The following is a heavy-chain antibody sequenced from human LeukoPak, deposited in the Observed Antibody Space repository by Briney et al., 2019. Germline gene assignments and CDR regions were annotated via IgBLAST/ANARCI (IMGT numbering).Heavy chain of an antibody. CDR1: GFTFSSYS. CDR2: ISSSSSYI. V-gene: IGHV3-21*01. J-gene: IGHJ4*02. Sequence: GGSLRLSCAASGFTFSSYSMNWVRQAPGKGLEWVSSISSSSSYIYYADSVKGRFTISRDNVKNSLYLQMNSLRAEDTAVYYCARDTRILTGYYPFDYWGQGTLVTVSS. D-gene: IGHD3-9*01. CDR3: ARDTRILTGYYPFDY.